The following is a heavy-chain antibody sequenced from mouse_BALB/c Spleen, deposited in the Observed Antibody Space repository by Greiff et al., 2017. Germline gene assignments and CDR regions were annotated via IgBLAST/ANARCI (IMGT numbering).Heavy chain of an antibody. Sequence: EVQGVESGPGLVKPSQSLSLTCTVTGYSITSDYAWNWIRQFPGNKLEWMGYISYSGSTSYNPSLKSRISITRDTSKNQFFLQLNSVTTEDTATYYCARGLFGNFDVWGAGTTVTVSS. J-gene: IGHJ1*01. CDR1: GYSITSDYA. V-gene: IGHV3-2*02. CDR3: ARGLFGNFDV. D-gene: IGHD1-1*02. CDR2: ISYSGST.